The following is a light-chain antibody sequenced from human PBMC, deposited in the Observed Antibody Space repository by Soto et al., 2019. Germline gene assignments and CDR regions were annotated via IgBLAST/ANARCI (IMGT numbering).Light chain of an antibody. CDR3: ATWDTSLSAV. J-gene: IGLJ3*02. CDR1: TSNIGHNY. Sequence: QSVLTQPPSVSAAPGQTVTISCSGGTSNIGHNYVSWYQQLPGTAPTLLIYGNDKRPSGIPDRFSGSKSGTSATLAIPGLQTGDEADSYCATWDTSLSAVFGGGTKVTVL. CDR2: GND. V-gene: IGLV1-51*01.